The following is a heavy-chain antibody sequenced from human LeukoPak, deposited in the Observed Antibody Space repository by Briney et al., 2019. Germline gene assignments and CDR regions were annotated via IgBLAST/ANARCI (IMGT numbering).Heavy chain of an antibody. Sequence: LTGGSLRLSCAASGFTFSSYAMSWVRQAPGKGLEWVSAISGSGGSTYYADSVKGRFTISRDNSKNTLYLQMNSLRAEDTAVYYGAKDKFGELPAVMDVWGQGTTVTVSS. J-gene: IGHJ6*02. CDR3: AKDKFGELPAVMDV. D-gene: IGHD3-10*01. CDR1: GFTFSSYA. V-gene: IGHV3-23*01. CDR2: ISGSGGST.